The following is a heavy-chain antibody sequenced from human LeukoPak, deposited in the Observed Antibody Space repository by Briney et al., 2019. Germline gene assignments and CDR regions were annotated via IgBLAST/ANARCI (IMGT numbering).Heavy chain of an antibody. CDR3: ARITYYDFWSGYYRYYYYMDV. Sequence: SETLSLTCAVYGGSFSGYYWSWIRQRPGKGLEWSGEINHSGSTNYNPSLKSRVTISVDTSKNQFSLKLSSVTAADTAVYYCARITYYDFWSGYYRYYYYMDVWGKGTTVTVSS. CDR2: INHSGST. D-gene: IGHD3-3*01. J-gene: IGHJ6*03. V-gene: IGHV4-34*01. CDR1: GGSFSGYY.